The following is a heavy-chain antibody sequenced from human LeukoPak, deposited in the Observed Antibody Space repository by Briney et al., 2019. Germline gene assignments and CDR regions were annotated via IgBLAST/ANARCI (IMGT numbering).Heavy chain of an antibody. Sequence: ETLSLTCTVSGGSISSYYWSWIRQPPGKGLEWIGYIYYTGSTNYNPSLKSRVTISLDTSKTQFSLKLSSVTAADTAVYYCARHDSAGYSYFQYWGRGTLVTVSS. CDR2: IYYTGST. V-gene: IGHV4-59*08. J-gene: IGHJ1*01. CDR3: ARHDSAGYSYFQY. D-gene: IGHD3-22*01. CDR1: GGSISSYY.